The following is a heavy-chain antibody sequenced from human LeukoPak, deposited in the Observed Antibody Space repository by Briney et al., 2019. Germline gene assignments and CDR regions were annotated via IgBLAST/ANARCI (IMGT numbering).Heavy chain of an antibody. D-gene: IGHD2-21*01. J-gene: IGHJ5*02. CDR3: ARDLIVDPPGGGWFDP. Sequence: PSGTLSLTCAVSGGSISSSNWWCWVRQPPGKGLEWIGKIYHSGSTNYNPSLKSRVTISVDKSKNQFSLKLSSVTAADTAVYYCARDLIVDPPGGGWFDPWGQGTLVTVSS. CDR2: IYHSGST. CDR1: GGSISSSNW. V-gene: IGHV4-4*02.